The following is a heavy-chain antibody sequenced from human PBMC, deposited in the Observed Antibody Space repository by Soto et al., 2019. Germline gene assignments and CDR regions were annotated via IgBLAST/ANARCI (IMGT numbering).Heavy chain of an antibody. D-gene: IGHD6-19*01. CDR2: VSDSGSN. V-gene: IGHV4-59*01. CDR3: ARDSGGYSSGWPGTFDI. CDR1: GGSINNYY. Sequence: PSETLSLTCTVSGGSINNYYWSWIRQPPGKGLEWIGYVSDSGSNNYSPSLKSRVTISVDTSQNQFSLRLRSVTAADTAVYSCARDSGGYSSGWPGTFDIWGQGTMVTVSS. J-gene: IGHJ3*02.